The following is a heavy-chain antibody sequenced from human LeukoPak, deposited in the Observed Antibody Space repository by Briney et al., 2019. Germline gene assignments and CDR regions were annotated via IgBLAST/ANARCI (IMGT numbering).Heavy chain of an antibody. D-gene: IGHD3-22*01. Sequence: GGSLRLSCAASGFTFSSYEMNWVRQAPGKGLEWVSYISGSGSTIYYADSVKGRFTISRDNAKNSLYLQMNSLRAEDTAVYYCVREGYYDSSGYLGVFDYWGQGTLVTVSS. V-gene: IGHV3-48*03. CDR3: VREGYYDSSGYLGVFDY. J-gene: IGHJ4*02. CDR2: ISGSGSTI. CDR1: GFTFSSYE.